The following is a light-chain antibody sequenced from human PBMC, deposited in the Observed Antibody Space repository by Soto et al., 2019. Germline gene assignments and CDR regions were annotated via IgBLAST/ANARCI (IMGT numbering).Light chain of an antibody. V-gene: IGLV2-14*01. Sequence: QSALTQPASVSGSPGQSITISCTGTSSDVGGYKYVSWYQQHPGKAPQLMIYDVSNRPSGVSSRFSGSKSGNTASLTISGRQAEDEADYYCSSYTKPSSYVFGTGTKVTVL. J-gene: IGLJ1*01. CDR2: DVS. CDR1: SSDVGGYKY. CDR3: SSYTKPSSYV.